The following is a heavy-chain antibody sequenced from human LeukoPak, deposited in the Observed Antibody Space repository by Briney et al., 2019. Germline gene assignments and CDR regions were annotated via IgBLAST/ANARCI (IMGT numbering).Heavy chain of an antibody. CDR2: ISYDGSNK. J-gene: IGHJ2*01. Sequence: GGSLRLSCAASGFTFSSYAMHWVRQAPGKGLEWVAVISYDGSNKFYADSVKGRFTFSRDNSKNTLYLQMNSLRAEETAVYYCARGTVTSRTRYFDLWGRGTLVTVSS. CDR1: GFTFSSYA. D-gene: IGHD4-17*01. V-gene: IGHV3-30*04. CDR3: ARGTVTSRTRYFDL.